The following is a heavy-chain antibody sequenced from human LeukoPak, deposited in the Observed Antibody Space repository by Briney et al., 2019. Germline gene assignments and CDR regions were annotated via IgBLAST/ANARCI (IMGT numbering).Heavy chain of an antibody. D-gene: IGHD3-22*01. Sequence: SETLSLTCTVSGDSISGYFWSWIRQTPGKGLEWLRYVSHSGSANYNPSLKSRVTISVDTSKTQFSLKLSSVTAADTAVYFCARGPTYDSSGYYFPPYWYFDLWGRGTLVTVSS. CDR1: GDSISGYF. J-gene: IGHJ2*01. CDR2: VSHSGSA. CDR3: ARGPTYDSSGYYFPPYWYFDL. V-gene: IGHV4-59*12.